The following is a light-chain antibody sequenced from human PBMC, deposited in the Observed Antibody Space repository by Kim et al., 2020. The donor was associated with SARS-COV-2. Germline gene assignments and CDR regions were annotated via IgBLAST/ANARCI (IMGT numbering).Light chain of an antibody. CDR2: ATS. J-gene: IGKJ4*01. CDR3: QQYYSHPLT. Sequence: ASVGDRLTLTCRASLGISNSLAWYQQKPGKAPKLLLSATSKLERGVPSRFSGSGSGTTYTLTISSLQPEDFGTYYCQQYYSHPLTFGGGTKVDIK. CDR1: LGISNS. V-gene: IGKV1-NL1*01.